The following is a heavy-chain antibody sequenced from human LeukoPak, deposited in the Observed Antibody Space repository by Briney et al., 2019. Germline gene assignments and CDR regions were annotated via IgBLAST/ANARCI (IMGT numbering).Heavy chain of an antibody. CDR1: GGTFSSYT. D-gene: IGHD1-26*01. V-gene: IGHV1-18*01. J-gene: IGHJ6*03. CDR2: ISAYNGNT. CDR3: ARDLGATLSYYYYMDV. Sequence: ASVKVSCKASGGTFSSYTISWVRQAPGQGLEWMGWISAYNGNTNYAQKLQGRVTMTTDTSTSTAYMELRSLRSDDTAVYYCARDLGATLSYYYYMDVWGKGTTVTVSS.